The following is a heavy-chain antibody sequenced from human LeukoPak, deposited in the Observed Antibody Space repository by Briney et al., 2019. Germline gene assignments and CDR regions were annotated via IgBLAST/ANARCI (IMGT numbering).Heavy chain of an antibody. J-gene: IGHJ4*02. Sequence: PSETLSLTCTVSGGSISSSSYYWGWIRQPPGKGLEWIGSMYYSGSTYYNPSLKSRVTISVDTSKNQFSLKLSSVTAADTAVYYCARHSVNPREIDYWGQGTLVTVSS. CDR1: GGSISSSSYY. D-gene: IGHD1-26*01. V-gene: IGHV4-39*01. CDR3: ARHSVNPREIDY. CDR2: MYYSGST.